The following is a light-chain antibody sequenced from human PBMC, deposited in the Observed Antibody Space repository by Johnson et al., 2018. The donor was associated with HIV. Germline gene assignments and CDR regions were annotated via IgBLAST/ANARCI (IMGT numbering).Light chain of an antibody. J-gene: IGLJ1*01. CDR3: GTWDSSLSAFYV. CDR1: SSNIGNNY. Sequence: QSVLTQPPSVSAAPGQKVTISCSGSSSNIGNNYVSWYQQLPGTAPKLLIYENNKRPSGIPDRFSGSKSGTSATLGITGLPTGDEADYYCGTWDSSLSAFYVFRTGTKVTVL. CDR2: ENN. V-gene: IGLV1-51*02.